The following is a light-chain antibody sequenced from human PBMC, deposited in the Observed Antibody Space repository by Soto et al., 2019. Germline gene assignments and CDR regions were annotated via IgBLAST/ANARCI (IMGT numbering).Light chain of an antibody. V-gene: IGLV2-8*01. CDR1: SSDVGYYNY. Sequence: QSALTQPPSASGSPGQSVTISCTGTSSDVGYYNYVSWYQQHPGKAPKLIIYEVDKRPSGVPDRFFGSKSGNTASLTVSGLQAEDEAEYYCTSYAVGINVVFGGGTQLTVL. CDR3: TSYAVGINVV. CDR2: EVD. J-gene: IGLJ2*01.